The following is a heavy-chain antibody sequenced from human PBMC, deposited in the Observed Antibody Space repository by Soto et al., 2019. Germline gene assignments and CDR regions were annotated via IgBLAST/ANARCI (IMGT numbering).Heavy chain of an antibody. Sequence: PGGSLRLSCAASGFTFSSYGMHWVRQSPGKGLEWVAVIWYDGSNKYYADSVKGRFTISRDNSKNTLYLQMNSLRAEDTAVYYCARWGYYDSSGYDLWGQGTLDTVSS. CDR3: ARWGYYDSSGYDL. V-gene: IGHV3-33*01. CDR2: IWYDGSNK. D-gene: IGHD3-22*01. CDR1: GFTFSSYG. J-gene: IGHJ5*02.